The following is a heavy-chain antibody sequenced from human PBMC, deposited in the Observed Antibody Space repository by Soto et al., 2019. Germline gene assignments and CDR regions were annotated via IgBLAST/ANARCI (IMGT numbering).Heavy chain of an antibody. CDR1: GGSISSTHW. CDR2: IFHSGST. Sequence: QVRLEESGPGLVKPSGTLSVTCAVSGGSISSTHWWSWVRQSPGRGMDWIGEIFHSGSTNYNPSLTRRVTIVMDKSNNQFTSKLSSVTAADTAVYYCARDRYAGETGSFVVDVWGRGTVVTV. D-gene: IGHD3-16*01. J-gene: IGHJ3*01. V-gene: IGHV4-4*02. CDR3: ARDRYAGETGSFVVDV.